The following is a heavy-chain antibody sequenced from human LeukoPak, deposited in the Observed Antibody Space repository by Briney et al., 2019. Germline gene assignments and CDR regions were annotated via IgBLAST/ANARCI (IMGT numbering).Heavy chain of an antibody. CDR3: ARESLKSHDAFDI. J-gene: IGHJ3*02. Sequence: SETLSLTCTVSGGSISSYYWSWIRQPPGKGLEWIGYIYYSGSTNYNPSLKSRVTISVDTSKNQFSLKLSSVTAADTAVYYCARESLKSHDAFDIWGQGTMVTVSS. CDR2: IYYSGST. V-gene: IGHV4-59*12. CDR1: GGSISSYY.